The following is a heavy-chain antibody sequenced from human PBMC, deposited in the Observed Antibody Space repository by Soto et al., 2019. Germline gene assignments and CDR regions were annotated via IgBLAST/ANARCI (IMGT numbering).Heavy chain of an antibody. D-gene: IGHD3-10*01. CDR1: GFTFDDYA. CDR2: ISWNSGSI. CDR3: AKDLLHYYGSGSFDY. V-gene: IGHV3-9*01. Sequence: EVQLVESGGGLVQPGRSLRLSCAASGFTFDDYAMHWVRQAPGKGLEWVSGISWNSGSIGYADSVKGRFTISRDNAKNSLYLPMNSLRAEDTALYYCAKDLLHYYGSGSFDYWGQGTLVTVSS. J-gene: IGHJ4*02.